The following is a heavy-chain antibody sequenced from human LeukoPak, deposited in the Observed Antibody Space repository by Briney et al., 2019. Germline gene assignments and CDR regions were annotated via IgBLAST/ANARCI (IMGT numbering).Heavy chain of an antibody. D-gene: IGHD2-2*01. V-gene: IGHV3-23*01. CDR3: AKDWVSSASCFHY. CDR1: GFTFSSYD. J-gene: IGHJ4*02. Sequence: GGSLRLSCTASGFTFSSYDMGWVRQAPGKGLEGVSGISGSANTTYYADSVKGRFTISRDKSKNTLLLQMSSLRADDTAVYYCAKDWVSSASCFHYWGQGTLVTVSS. CDR2: ISGSANTT.